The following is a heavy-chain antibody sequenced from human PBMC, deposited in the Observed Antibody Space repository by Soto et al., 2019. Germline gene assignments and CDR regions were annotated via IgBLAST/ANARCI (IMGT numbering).Heavy chain of an antibody. CDR1: GFTFAHYA. CDR3: VTWLSAHFDY. D-gene: IGHD6-19*01. Sequence: LRLSCAASGFTFAHYAMMWARQAPGRGLEWVSTIDGPTTNTHYIDSVKGRFFISRDNAINTVYLQMNGLRAEDTAVYCCVTWLSAHFDYWGRGTLVTVSS. J-gene: IGHJ4*02. V-gene: IGHV3-23*05. CDR2: IDGPTTNT.